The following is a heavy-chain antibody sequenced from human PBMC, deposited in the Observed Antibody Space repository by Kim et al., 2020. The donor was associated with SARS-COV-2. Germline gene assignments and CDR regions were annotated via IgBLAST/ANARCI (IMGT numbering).Heavy chain of an antibody. D-gene: IGHD2-15*01. Sequence: SETLSLTCTVSGGSISSSSYYWGWIRQPPGKGLEWIGSIYYSGSTYYNPSLKSRVTISVDTSKNQFSLKLSSVTAADTAVYYCASTVQGYCSGGSCYSGNWFDPWGQGTLVTVSS. J-gene: IGHJ5*02. CDR1: GGSISSSSYY. CDR2: IYYSGST. V-gene: IGHV4-39*01. CDR3: ASTVQGYCSGGSCYSGNWFDP.